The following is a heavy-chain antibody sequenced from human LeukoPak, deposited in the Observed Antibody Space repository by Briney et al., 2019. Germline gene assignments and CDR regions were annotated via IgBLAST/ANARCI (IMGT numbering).Heavy chain of an antibody. CDR3: AKDRDTMIVVYYFDY. V-gene: IGHV3-30*18. CDR1: GFTFSSYG. J-gene: IGHJ4*02. D-gene: IGHD3-22*01. CDR2: ISYDGSNK. Sequence: PGGSLRLSCAASGFTFSSYGMHWVRQAPGKGLEWVAVISYDGSNKYYADSVKGRFTISRDNSKNTLYLQMNSLRAEDTAVYYCAKDRDTMIVVYYFDYWGQGTLVTVSS.